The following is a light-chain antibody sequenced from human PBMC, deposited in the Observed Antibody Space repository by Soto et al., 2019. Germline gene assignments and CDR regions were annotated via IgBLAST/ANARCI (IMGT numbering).Light chain of an antibody. Sequence: ALSPPPHTQSMSPRGRGTLSCRASQRVNSRFFAWYQQKPAQAPRLLIYGASTRAAGTPDRFSGGGSGTDFTLTISRLEPEDFAVYYCQLLGYSLWTFGQGTKVDIK. CDR3: QLLGYSLWT. CDR2: GAS. CDR1: QRVNSRF. J-gene: IGKJ1*01. V-gene: IGKV3-20*01.